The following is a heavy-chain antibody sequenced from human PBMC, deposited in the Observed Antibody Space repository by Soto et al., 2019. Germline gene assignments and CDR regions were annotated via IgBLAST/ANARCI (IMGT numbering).Heavy chain of an antibody. CDR1: GFNFDAYA. CDR3: AKDGGHCSGVDCFFDT. D-gene: IGHD2-21*02. J-gene: IGHJ4*02. V-gene: IGHV3-9*01. Sequence: EVQLVESGGGLVQPGRSLRLSCAASGFNFDAYAMHWVRQAPGKGLEWVSGLKWNGDNVGYADSVRGRFTISRDNAKNSLYQQMNSLRVEDTAFYYCAKDGGHCSGVDCFFDTWGQGTLVTVSS. CDR2: LKWNGDNV.